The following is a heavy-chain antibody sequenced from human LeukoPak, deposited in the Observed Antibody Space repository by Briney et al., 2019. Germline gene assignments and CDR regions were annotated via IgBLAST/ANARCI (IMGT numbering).Heavy chain of an antibody. J-gene: IGHJ4*02. CDR1: GFTFSSYG. CDR2: IWYVGSNK. Sequence: GGSLRLSCAASGFTFSSYGMHWVRQAPGKGLPWVAVIWYVGSNKDYADSVKGRFTISRDNSKNTLYLQMSSLRAEDTEVYYCARDGSSCWCYFDYWGEGTLVTVSS. CDR3: ARDGSSCWCYFDY. V-gene: IGHV3-33*01. D-gene: IGHD6-19*01.